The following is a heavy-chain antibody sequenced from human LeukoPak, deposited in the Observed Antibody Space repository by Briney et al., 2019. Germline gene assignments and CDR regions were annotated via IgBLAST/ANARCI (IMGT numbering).Heavy chain of an antibody. CDR2: IYYSGST. J-gene: IGHJ4*02. D-gene: IGHD6-13*01. Sequence: KSSETLSLTCTVSGASISNYFWSWIRQPPGKGLEWIGYIYYSGSTNYNPSLKSRVTISVDTSKNQFSLKLSSVTAADTAVYYCARHGVAATGTGCFDYWGQGTLVTVSS. CDR1: GASISNYF. CDR3: ARHGVAATGTGCFDY. V-gene: IGHV4-59*08.